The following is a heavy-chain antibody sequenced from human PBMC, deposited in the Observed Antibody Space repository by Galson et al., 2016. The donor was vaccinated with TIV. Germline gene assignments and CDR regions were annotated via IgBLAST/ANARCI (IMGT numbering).Heavy chain of an antibody. D-gene: IGHD6-13*01. V-gene: IGHV3-7*01. CDR2: IKQDGSEK. CDR1: GFTFSSYW. J-gene: IGHJ4*02. Sequence: SLRLSCAASGFTFSSYWMSWVRQAPGKGLEWVANIKQDGSEKYYVDSVKGRFTISRDNAKNSLFLQMNSLSAEDRAVYYCARDFPPGYGSSFNDYWGQGTLVTVSS. CDR3: ARDFPPGYGSSFNDY.